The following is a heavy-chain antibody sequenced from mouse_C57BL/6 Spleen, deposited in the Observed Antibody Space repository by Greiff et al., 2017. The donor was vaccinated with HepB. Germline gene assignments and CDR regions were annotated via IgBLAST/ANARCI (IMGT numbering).Heavy chain of an antibody. J-gene: IGHJ2*01. CDR3: ARGRGEITTVPFDY. V-gene: IGHV1-64*01. CDR1: GYTFTSYW. CDR2: IHPNSGST. Sequence: QVQLQQPGAELVKPGASVKLSCKASGYTFTSYWMHWVKQRPGQGLEWIGMIHPNSGSTNYNEKFKSKATLTVDKSSSTAYMQLSSLTSEDSAVYYCARGRGEITTVPFDYWGQGTTLTVSS. D-gene: IGHD1-1*01.